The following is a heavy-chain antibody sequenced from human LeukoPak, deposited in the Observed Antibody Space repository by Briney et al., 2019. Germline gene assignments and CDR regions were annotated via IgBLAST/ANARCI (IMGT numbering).Heavy chain of an antibody. CDR2: ISKGGTYI. CDR3: AREEDSTTIRSSYGMDV. D-gene: IGHD2/OR15-2a*01. CDR1: GFTFSPYT. J-gene: IGHJ6*02. V-gene: IGHV3-21*01. Sequence: GGSLRLSCAGSGFTFSPYTMNWVRQAPGKWLEWVSCISKGGTYIYYADSVRGRFTISRDNAKNSLYLQMNSLRAEDTAVYYCAREEDSTTIRSSYGMDVWGQGTTVTVSS.